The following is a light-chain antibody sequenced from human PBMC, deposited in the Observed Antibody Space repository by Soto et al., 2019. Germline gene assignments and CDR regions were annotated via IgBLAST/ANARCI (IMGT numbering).Light chain of an antibody. CDR1: SSNIGAGYD. CDR3: QSYDSTLSGDV. J-gene: IGLJ1*01. V-gene: IGLV1-40*01. CDR2: GNS. Sequence: QSALTQPPSVSGAPGQRVTLSCTGSSSNIGAGYDVHWYQQLPGTAPKLVIYGNSNRPSGVPDRFSGSKSGTSASLAITGLQAEDEADYYCQSYDSTLSGDVFGTATNVTVL.